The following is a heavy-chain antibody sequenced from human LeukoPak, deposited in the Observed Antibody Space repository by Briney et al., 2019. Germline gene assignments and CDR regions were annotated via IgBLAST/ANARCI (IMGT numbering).Heavy chain of an antibody. Sequence: SETLSLTCAVSDDSISSGSYSWSWIRQPPGKGLEWIGYMYHSGSTYYNPSLKSRVTMSVDRSKNQFSLKLSSVTAADTAVYYCARMDNGGNVKWFDPWGQGTLVTVSS. D-gene: IGHD4-23*01. CDR1: DDSISSGSYS. CDR3: ARMDNGGNVKWFDP. J-gene: IGHJ5*02. V-gene: IGHV4-30-2*01. CDR2: MYHSGST.